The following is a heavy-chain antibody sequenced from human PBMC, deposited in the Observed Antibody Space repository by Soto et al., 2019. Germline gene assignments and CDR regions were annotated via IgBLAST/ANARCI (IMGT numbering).Heavy chain of an antibody. D-gene: IGHD2-15*01. Sequence: QVQLVQSGAEVKNPGASVKVSCKASGYTCISYYMHWVRQAPGQGLEWMGTINPSGGSTNYAQKYKGSVTMIRGTSKSSGYMELGSLRSEDTAVYYCARDGVDCSGGSGWRSVEDTWGEGNLVTLSS. J-gene: IGHJ5*02. CDR2: INPSGGST. V-gene: IGHV1-46*03. CDR1: GYTCISYY. CDR3: ARDGVDCSGGSGWRSVEDT.